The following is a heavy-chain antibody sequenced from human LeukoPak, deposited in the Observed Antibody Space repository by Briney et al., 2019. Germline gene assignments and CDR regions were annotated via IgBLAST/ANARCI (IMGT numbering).Heavy chain of an antibody. V-gene: IGHV4-59*08. D-gene: IGHD3-22*01. CDR2: VYYSGRT. J-gene: IGHJ3*02. CDR3: ARHMTVTYDAFDI. Sequence: PSETLSLTCTVSGGSTTGYFWTWIRQPPGKGLEWIGYVYYSGRTSYNPSLKSRVTISVDTSKNQFSLKLSSVTAADTAVYHCARHMTVTYDAFDIWGQGTMVTVSS. CDR1: GGSTTGYF.